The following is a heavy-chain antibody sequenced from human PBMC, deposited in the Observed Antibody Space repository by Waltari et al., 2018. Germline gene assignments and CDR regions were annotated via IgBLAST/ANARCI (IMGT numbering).Heavy chain of an antibody. V-gene: IGHV1-69*05. J-gene: IGHJ6*03. CDR2: IIPTLGTA. D-gene: IGHD2-21*01. CDR3: ARSGGPLPNVVLSVTPYYYYYMDV. CDR1: GGTFSSHA. Sequence: QVQLVHSGAEVPTPGSSVKVSCKASGGTFSSHAFSWVRQAPGQWLEWMGGIIPTLGTADYAQRFQGRVTITTDESTNTVYMDLSSLRSEDTAVYYCARSGGPLPNVVLSVTPYYYYYMDVWGKGTTVTVS.